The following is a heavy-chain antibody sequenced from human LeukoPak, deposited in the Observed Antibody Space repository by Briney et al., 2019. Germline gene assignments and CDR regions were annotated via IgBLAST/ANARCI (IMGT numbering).Heavy chain of an antibody. CDR1: GGTFSSYT. CDR3: ARRYCSSTSCYTPYYYGMDV. CDR2: IIPILGIA. Sequence: ASVKVSCTASGGTFSSYTISWVRQAPGQGLEWMGRIIPILGIANYAQKFQGRVTITADKSTSTAYMELSSLRSEDTAVYYCARRYCSSTSCYTPYYYGMDVWGQGTTVTVSS. J-gene: IGHJ6*02. V-gene: IGHV1-69*02. D-gene: IGHD2-2*02.